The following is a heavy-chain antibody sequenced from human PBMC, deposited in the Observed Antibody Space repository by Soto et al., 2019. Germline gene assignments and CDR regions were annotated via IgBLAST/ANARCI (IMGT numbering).Heavy chain of an antibody. D-gene: IGHD5-12*01. J-gene: IGHJ4*02. CDR3: AKNRKYSGFDSGAYFDN. Sequence: SVKVSCKTSGGTFSTYAISWVRQAPGQGLEWMGGIIPLFTIATYAQKFQGRVTITADESTNTAYMELSSLRSEDTAVYYCAKNRKYSGFDSGAYFDNWGQGTLVTVSS. CDR1: GGTFSTYA. CDR2: IIPLFTIA. V-gene: IGHV1-69*13.